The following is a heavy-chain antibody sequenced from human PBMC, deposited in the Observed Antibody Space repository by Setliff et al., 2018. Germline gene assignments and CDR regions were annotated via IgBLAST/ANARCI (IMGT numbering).Heavy chain of an antibody. J-gene: IGHJ3*02. CDR2: ISTSSTYI. V-gene: IGHV3-21*01. CDR3: ARRPPNGFGEFGNAFDI. D-gene: IGHD3-10*01. Sequence: GGSLRLSCAASGFTFSSYSMNWVRQAPGKGLEWVSSISTSSTYIYYADSVKGRFTISRDNAKNSLYLQMNSLRAEDTAVYYCARRPPNGFGEFGNAFDIWGQVTMVTVSS. CDR1: GFTFSSYS.